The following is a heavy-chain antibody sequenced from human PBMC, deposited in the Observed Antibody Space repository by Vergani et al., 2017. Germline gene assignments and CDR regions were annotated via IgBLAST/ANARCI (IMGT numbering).Heavy chain of an antibody. Sequence: QVQLQESGPGLVKPSETLSLTCTVSGGSISSYYWSWIRQPPGKGLEWIGYIYPSGSTNYNPSLKSRVTISVDTSKNQFTLKLSSVTAADPAVYYCARRGHYYDSSGYPMGLGFDPWGQGTLVTVSS. CDR2: IYPSGST. CDR3: ARRGHYYDSSGYPMGLGFDP. CDR1: GGSISSYY. D-gene: IGHD3-22*01. J-gene: IGHJ5*02. V-gene: IGHV4-4*09.